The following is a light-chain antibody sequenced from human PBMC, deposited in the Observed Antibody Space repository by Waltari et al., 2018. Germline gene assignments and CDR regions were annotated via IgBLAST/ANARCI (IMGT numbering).Light chain of an antibody. Sequence: EIVLTQSPATLSLSPGERATLSCRASQRVSSYLAWYQQKPGQAPRLLIYDASNRATGIPARFSGSGSGTDFTLTISSLEPEDGAVYYCQQRSNWPRVTFGGGTKVEIK. J-gene: IGKJ4*01. CDR2: DAS. CDR3: QQRSNWPRVT. CDR1: QRVSSY. V-gene: IGKV3-11*01.